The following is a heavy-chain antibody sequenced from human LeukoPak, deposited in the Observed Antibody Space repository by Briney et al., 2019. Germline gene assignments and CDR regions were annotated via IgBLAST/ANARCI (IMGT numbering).Heavy chain of an antibody. CDR1: RFTFTTYF. CDR3: ARDRNGDQRANAFDI. Sequence: ASVKVSCKASRFTFTTYFMHWVRQAPGQGLEWMGKINPSGDTTTYAQKFQGRVTMTRDTSTSTVYMELRSLRSDDTAVYYCARDRNGDQRANAFDIWDQGTMVTVSS. CDR2: INPSGDTT. V-gene: IGHV1-46*01. D-gene: IGHD2-21*02. J-gene: IGHJ3*02.